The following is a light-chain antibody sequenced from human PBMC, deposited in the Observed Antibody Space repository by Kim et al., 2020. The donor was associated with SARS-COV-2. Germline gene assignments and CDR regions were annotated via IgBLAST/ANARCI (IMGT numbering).Light chain of an antibody. V-gene: IGLV3-21*04. Sequence: SYELTQPPSVSVAPGKTARITCGGNNIGSKSVHWYQQKPGHAPVLVIYYDSDRPSGIPERFSGSNSGNTATLTISRVEAGDEADYYCQGWDSSSDHWVFG. CDR2: YDS. J-gene: IGLJ3*02. CDR3: QGWDSSSDHWV. CDR1: NIGSKS.